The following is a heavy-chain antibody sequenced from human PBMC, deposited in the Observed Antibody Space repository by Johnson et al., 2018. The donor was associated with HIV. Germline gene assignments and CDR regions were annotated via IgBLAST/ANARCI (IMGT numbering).Heavy chain of an antibody. Sequence: VQLVESGGGVVRPGGSLRLSCAASGFAFDDYGMSWVRQAPGKGLDWVSGINWNGGSTGYAGTVKGRFTISRDNDKNSLYLQMDSLRSEDTAVYYCARELRGLGAFVIWVQGTMFTVSS. CDR3: ARELRGLGAFVI. CDR1: GFAFDDYG. D-gene: IGHD4-23*01. V-gene: IGHV3-20*04. J-gene: IGHJ3*02. CDR2: INWNGGST.